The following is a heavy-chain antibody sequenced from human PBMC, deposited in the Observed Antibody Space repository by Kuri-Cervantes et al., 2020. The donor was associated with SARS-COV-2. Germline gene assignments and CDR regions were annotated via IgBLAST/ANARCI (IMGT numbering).Heavy chain of an antibody. V-gene: IGHV4-34*01. J-gene: IGHJ4*02. D-gene: IGHD3-10*01. CDR2: INHSGST. CDR1: GGSFSGYY. CDR3: ARGQRITMVRGVMGFDY. Sequence: SETLSLTCAVYGGSFSGYYWSWIRQPPGKGLEWTGEINHSGSTNYNPSLKSRVTISVDTSKNQFSLKLSSVTAADTAVYYCARGQRITMVRGVMGFDYWGQGTLVTVSS.